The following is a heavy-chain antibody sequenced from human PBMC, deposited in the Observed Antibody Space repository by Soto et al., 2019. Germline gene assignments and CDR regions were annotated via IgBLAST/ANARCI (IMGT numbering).Heavy chain of an antibody. J-gene: IGHJ4*02. V-gene: IGHV4-39*01. CDR3: ARQRTSVLTQAYFDV. D-gene: IGHD2-21*02. CDR2: IYYSGST. CDR1: GESISMRTDY. Sequence: SETLSLSSTVTGESISMRTDYCGWILQPPKKGLEWIGSIYYSGSTYNNTSLRSRVSMSIDTSKDQFPPKMKSVTATATALSFCARQRTSVLTQAYFDVWGPGSLVTVSS.